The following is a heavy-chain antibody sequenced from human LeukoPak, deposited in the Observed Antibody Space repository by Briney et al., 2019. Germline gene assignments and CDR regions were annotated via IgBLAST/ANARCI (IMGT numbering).Heavy chain of an antibody. V-gene: IGHV4-59*08. J-gene: IGHJ4*02. Sequence: SETLSLTCTVSGGSISSYHWSWIQQPPGKGLEWIGYIYYSGSTNYNPSLKSRVTISLDTSKNQFSLKVSSVTAADTAVYYCAGHSSGYLSYFDYWGQGTLVPVSS. CDR2: IYYSGST. CDR3: AGHSSGYLSYFDY. D-gene: IGHD3-22*01. CDR1: GGSISSYH.